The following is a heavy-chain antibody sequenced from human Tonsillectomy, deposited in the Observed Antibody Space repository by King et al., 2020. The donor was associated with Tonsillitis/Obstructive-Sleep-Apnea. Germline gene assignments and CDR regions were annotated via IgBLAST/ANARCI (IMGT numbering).Heavy chain of an antibody. D-gene: IGHD3-22*01. CDR3: ARDSMSHYYDSSGYYTFEY. J-gene: IGHJ4*02. CDR1: GYTFTNYG. Sequence: QLVQSGAEVKKPGASVKVSCKASGYTFTNYGISWVRQAPGQGLEWMGWISAYNGNTNYAQKLQGRVTMTTETSTSTAYMEVRSLRSDDTAVYYCARDSMSHYYDSSGYYTFEYWGQGTLVTVSS. V-gene: IGHV1-18*01. CDR2: ISAYNGNT.